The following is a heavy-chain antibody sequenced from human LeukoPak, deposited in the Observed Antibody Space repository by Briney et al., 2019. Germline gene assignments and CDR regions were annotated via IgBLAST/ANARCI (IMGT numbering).Heavy chain of an antibody. D-gene: IGHD3-10*01. CDR3: AREVLPGIKYFDL. CDR2: INSNNGGT. Sequence: ASVKVSCKASGYTFTAYYVHWVRQAPGQGLEWMGWINSNNGGTGYAQKFQGRVTMTRDTSISTIYMELSSLRSDDTAVYCCAREVLPGIKYFDLWGRGTLVTVSS. J-gene: IGHJ2*01. CDR1: GYTFTAYY. V-gene: IGHV1-2*02.